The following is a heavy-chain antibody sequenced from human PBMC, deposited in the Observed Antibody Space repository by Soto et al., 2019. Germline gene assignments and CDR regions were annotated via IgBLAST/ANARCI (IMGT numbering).Heavy chain of an antibody. CDR3: ARSARYGVVGDY. CDR1: GDSIYRSYW. Sequence: QVQLLESEPGLVKPSGTLSLTCGVSGDSIYRSYWWSWVRLPPGKGPEWIGEIFHTGTTNYNPSLKSRLTMSVDKSKKEITLKLDSVTAADTAVYFCARSARYGVVGDYWGQGTGVTVSS. J-gene: IGHJ4*02. V-gene: IGHV4-4*02. CDR2: IFHTGTT. D-gene: IGHD2-15*01.